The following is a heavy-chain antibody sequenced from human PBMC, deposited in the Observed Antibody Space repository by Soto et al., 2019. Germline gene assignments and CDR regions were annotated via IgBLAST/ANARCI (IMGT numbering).Heavy chain of an antibody. J-gene: IGHJ4*02. CDR1: GFTFDDYA. CDR2: ISWNSGSI. Sequence: EVQLVESGGGLVQPGRSLRLSCAASGFTFDDYAMYWVRQAPGKGLEWVSGISWNSGSIGYADSVKGRFTISRDNAKNSLYLQMNSLRAEDTALYYCAKDKDDYGDYVLDYWGQGTLVTVSS. D-gene: IGHD4-17*01. V-gene: IGHV3-9*01. CDR3: AKDKDDYGDYVLDY.